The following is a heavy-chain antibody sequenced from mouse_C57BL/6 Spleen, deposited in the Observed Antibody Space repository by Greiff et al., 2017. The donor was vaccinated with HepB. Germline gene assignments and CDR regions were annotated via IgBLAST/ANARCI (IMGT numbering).Heavy chain of an antibody. J-gene: IGHJ4*01. CDR1: GYAFSSSW. CDR3: ARVTTASAMDY. D-gene: IGHD1-2*01. Sequence: VQLQQSGPELVKPGASVKISCKASGYAFSSSWMNWVKQRPGKGLEWIGRIYPGDGDTNYNGKFKGKATLTADKSSSTAYMQLSSLTSEDSAVYFCARVTTASAMDYWGQGTSVTVSS. V-gene: IGHV1-82*01. CDR2: IYPGDGDT.